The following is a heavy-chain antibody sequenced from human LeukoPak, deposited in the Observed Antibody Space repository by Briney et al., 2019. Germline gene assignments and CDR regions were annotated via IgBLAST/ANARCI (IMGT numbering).Heavy chain of an antibody. Sequence: WASVKVSCKASGYTFTTYGMNWVRQAPGQGLEWMGRINTNTGQPTYVRGFTGRLVFSLDSSVSTAYLQISSLGAADTAVYYCTRDRTEIGNDCWGQGTLITVSS. CDR3: TRDRTEIGNDC. CDR2: INTNTGQP. D-gene: IGHD5-24*01. CDR1: GYTFTTYG. V-gene: IGHV7-4-1*02. J-gene: IGHJ4*02.